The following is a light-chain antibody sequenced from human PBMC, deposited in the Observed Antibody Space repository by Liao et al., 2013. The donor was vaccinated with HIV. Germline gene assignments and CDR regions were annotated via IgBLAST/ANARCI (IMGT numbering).Light chain of an antibody. Sequence: SYVLTQPPSVSVAPGKTARITCGGNIGSQSVHWFQQRPGQAPVLVIYYDSDRPSGIPERFSGSNSGNTATLTISRVEAGDEADYYCQVWDSTSELVVFGGGTKLTVL. V-gene: IGLV3-21*01. CDR2: YDS. J-gene: IGLJ2*01. CDR1: IGSQS. CDR3: QVWDSTSELVV.